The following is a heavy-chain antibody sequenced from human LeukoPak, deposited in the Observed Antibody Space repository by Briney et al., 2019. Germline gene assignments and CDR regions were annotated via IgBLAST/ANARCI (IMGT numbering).Heavy chain of an antibody. V-gene: IGHV1-46*01. CDR3: ARGAPTTRIGAGRFDY. CDR2: INPRGGGT. CDR1: GYSVTNYY. D-gene: IGHD5-12*01. Sequence: ASVKVSCKAFGYSVTNYYVRWVRQAPGQGLEWMGEINPRGGGTSYAQRFQGRITVTRDTYTNTVYMDLSSLRSEDTATYYCARGAPTTRIGAGRFDYWGQGSLLTVAS. J-gene: IGHJ4*02.